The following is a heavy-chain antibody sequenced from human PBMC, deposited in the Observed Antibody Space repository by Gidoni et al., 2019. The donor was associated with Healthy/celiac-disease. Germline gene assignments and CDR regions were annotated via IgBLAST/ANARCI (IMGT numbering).Heavy chain of an antibody. J-gene: IGHJ3*02. CDR1: GGTFSSYA. Sequence: QVQLVQSGAEVKKPGSSVKVSCQASGGTFSSYAISWVRQAPGQGLEWMGGIIPIFGTANYAQKFQGRVTITADKSTSTAYMELSSLRSEDTAVYYCASLYYYDSSGYPDILLSAFDIWGQGTMVTVSS. D-gene: IGHD3-22*01. CDR2: IIPIFGTA. V-gene: IGHV1-69*06. CDR3: ASLYYYDSSGYPDILLSAFDI.